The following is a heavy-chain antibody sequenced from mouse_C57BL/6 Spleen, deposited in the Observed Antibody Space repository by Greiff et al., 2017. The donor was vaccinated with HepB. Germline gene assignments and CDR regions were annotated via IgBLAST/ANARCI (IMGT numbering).Heavy chain of an antibody. Sequence: EVKLQESGPELVKPGASVKISCKASGYSFTGYYMNWVKQSPEKSLEWIGEINPSTGGTTYNQKFKAKATLTVDKSSSTAYMQLKSLTSEDSAVYYCARRGITTVVAPLDYWGQGTTLTVSS. CDR3: ARRGITTVVAPLDY. J-gene: IGHJ2*01. D-gene: IGHD1-1*01. CDR1: GYSFTGYY. V-gene: IGHV1-42*01. CDR2: INPSTGGT.